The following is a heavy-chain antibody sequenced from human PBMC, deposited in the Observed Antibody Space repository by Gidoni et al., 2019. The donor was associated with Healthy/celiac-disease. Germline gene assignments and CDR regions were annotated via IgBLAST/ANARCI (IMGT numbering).Heavy chain of an antibody. Sequence: QVQLVESGGGVVQPGRSLRRSCAASGFTFSSYAMPWVRQAPGKGLEWVAVISYDGSNKDYADSVKCRFTISRDNSKNTLYLQMNSLRAEDTAVYYCARVFGSSWYWTHYYYYGMDVWGQGTTVTVSS. CDR1: GFTFSSYA. V-gene: IGHV3-30-3*01. CDR3: ARVFGSSWYWTHYYYYGMDV. D-gene: IGHD6-13*01. J-gene: IGHJ6*02. CDR2: ISYDGSNK.